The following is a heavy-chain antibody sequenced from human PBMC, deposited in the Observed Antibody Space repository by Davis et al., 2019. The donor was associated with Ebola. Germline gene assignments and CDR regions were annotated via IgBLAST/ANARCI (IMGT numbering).Heavy chain of an antibody. D-gene: IGHD5-12*01. CDR2: IDPSDSYT. CDR1: GYSFTSYW. J-gene: IGHJ6*02. V-gene: IGHV5-10-1*01. CDR3: AIQSSGYDYGYYYGMDV. Sequence: GGSLRLSCKGSGYSFTSYWISWVRQMPGKGLEWMGRIDPSDSYTNYSPSFQGHVTISADKSISTAYLQWSSLKASDTAMYYCAIQSSGYDYGYYYGMDVWGQGTTVTVSS.